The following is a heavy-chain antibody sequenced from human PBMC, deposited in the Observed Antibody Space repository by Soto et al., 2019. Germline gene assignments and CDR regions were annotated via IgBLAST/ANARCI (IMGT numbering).Heavy chain of an antibody. CDR2: ISDDGNDK. CDR3: AKAVVDYSDSSGYFSDFDY. J-gene: IGHJ4*02. Sequence: QVQLVESGGGVVQPGRSLRLSCVASGFGFSFYGMHWVRQAPGKGLEWVAVISDDGNDKYYGDPVKGRFTISRDNSANTLFLQMTGLREEDTAVYYCAKAVVDYSDSSGYFSDFDYWGQGTLVSVSS. CDR1: GFGFSFYG. D-gene: IGHD3-22*01. V-gene: IGHV3-30*18.